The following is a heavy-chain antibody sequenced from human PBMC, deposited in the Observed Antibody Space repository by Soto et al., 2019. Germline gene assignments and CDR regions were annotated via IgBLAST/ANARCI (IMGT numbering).Heavy chain of an antibody. CDR1: GYSFTSYW. CDR3: ARHLLLYGSGSYSPYYYGMDV. D-gene: IGHD3-10*01. Sequence: PGESLKISCKGSGYSFTSYWISWVRQMPGKGLAWMGRIDPSDSYTNYSPSFQGHVTISADKSISTAYLQWSSLKASDTAMYYCARHLLLYGSGSYSPYYYGMDVWGQGTTVTSSS. J-gene: IGHJ6*02. V-gene: IGHV5-10-1*01. CDR2: IDPSDSYT.